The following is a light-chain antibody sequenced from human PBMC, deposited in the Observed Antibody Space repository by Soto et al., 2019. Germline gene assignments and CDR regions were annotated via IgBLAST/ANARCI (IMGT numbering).Light chain of an antibody. Sequence: ETVMTHSPATLSVSTGERATLSCRASQSISSNLALFQQKPGQAPRLLIYDASTMATGFPARFSGSGSGTEFTLTISSLQSEDFAVYYCQQRSNWTPSTFGQGTRLEIK. J-gene: IGKJ5*01. CDR2: DAS. V-gene: IGKV3-15*01. CDR3: QQRSNWTPST. CDR1: QSISSN.